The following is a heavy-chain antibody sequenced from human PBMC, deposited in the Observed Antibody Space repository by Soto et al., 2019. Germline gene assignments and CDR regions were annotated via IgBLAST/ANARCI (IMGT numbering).Heavy chain of an antibody. Sequence: EVQLLESGGGLVQPGGSLRLSCAASGFTFSSYAMIWIRQVPGKGLEWVSGLYGSGRGIHYADSVKGRFTISRDNSAYAVYLQMNNLRVEDTAVYYCATGGIVVVTAIGADWFDPWGQGTLVTVSS. CDR1: GFTFSSYA. CDR2: LYGSGRGI. J-gene: IGHJ5*02. D-gene: IGHD2-21*02. V-gene: IGHV3-23*01. CDR3: ATGGIVVVTAIGADWFDP.